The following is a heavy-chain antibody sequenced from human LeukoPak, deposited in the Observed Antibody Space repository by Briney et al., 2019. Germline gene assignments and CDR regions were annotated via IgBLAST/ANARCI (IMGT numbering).Heavy chain of an antibody. J-gene: IGHJ4*02. CDR2: IWYDGSNK. Sequence: GGSLRLSCAASGFTFSSYGMHWVRQAPGKGLEWVAVIWYDGSNKYYADSVKGRFTISRDNSKNTLYLQMNSLRAEDTAVYYCAREGGSKAHHTDFDYWGQGTLVTVSS. CDR3: AREGGSKAHHTDFDY. CDR1: GFTFSSYG. D-gene: IGHD2-8*02. V-gene: IGHV3-33*01.